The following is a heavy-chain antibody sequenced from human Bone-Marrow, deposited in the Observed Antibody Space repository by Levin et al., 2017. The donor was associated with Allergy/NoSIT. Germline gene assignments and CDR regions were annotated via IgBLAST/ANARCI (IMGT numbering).Heavy chain of an antibody. J-gene: IGHJ4*02. CDR1: GFTFGTYS. D-gene: IGHD6-19*01. Sequence: KPGGSLRLSCAVSGFTFGTYSMNWVRQAPGKGLEWVSSITPTSSYIDYADSVRGRFSISRDNAKSSLYLQMNSLRAEDTGVYYGARGLHSSEVAGKYPDYWGQGNLVTVTS. CDR2: ITPTSSYI. V-gene: IGHV3-21*06. CDR3: ARGLHSSEVAGKYPDY.